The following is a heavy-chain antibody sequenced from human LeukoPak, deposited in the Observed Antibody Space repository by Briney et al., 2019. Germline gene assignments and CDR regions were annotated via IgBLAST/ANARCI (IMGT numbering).Heavy chain of an antibody. V-gene: IGHV3-30-3*01. CDR3: ARVPYYDFWSGHFPYFDY. Sequence: PGGSLRLSCAASGFTFSSYAMHWVRQAPGKGLEWVAVISYDGSNKYYADSVKGRFTISRDNSKNTLYLQMNSLRAEDTAVYYCARVPYYDFWSGHFPYFDYWGQGTLVTVSS. J-gene: IGHJ4*02. D-gene: IGHD3-3*01. CDR1: GFTFSSYA. CDR2: ISYDGSNK.